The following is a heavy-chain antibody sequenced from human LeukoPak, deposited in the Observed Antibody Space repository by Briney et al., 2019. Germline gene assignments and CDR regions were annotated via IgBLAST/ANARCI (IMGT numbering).Heavy chain of an antibody. CDR2: INPNSGGT. CDR3: ARDIIVSGREGDYYYYGMDV. V-gene: IGHV1-2*02. CDR1: GHTFTGYY. D-gene: IGHD3-16*02. Sequence: ASVKVSCKASGHTFTGYYMHWVRQAPGQGLEWMGWINPNSGGTNYAQKFQGRVTMTRDTSISTAYMELSRLRSDDTAVYYCARDIIVSGREGDYYYYGMDVWGQGTTVTVSS. J-gene: IGHJ6*02.